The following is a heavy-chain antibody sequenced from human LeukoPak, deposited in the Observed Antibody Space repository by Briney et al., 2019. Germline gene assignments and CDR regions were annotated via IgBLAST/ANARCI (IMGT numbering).Heavy chain of an antibody. V-gene: IGHV3-30*02. Sequence: PGGSLRLSCAASGFTFSYYGMHWVRQAPGKGLEWVAFIRYDGNDKFYAESVKGRFTISRDTSRNTLYLQMNSLRPEDTAVYYCAKDDAWLQYGNWGRGTLVTVSS. D-gene: IGHD5-24*01. CDR1: GFTFSYYG. CDR3: AKDDAWLQYGN. CDR2: IRYDGNDK. J-gene: IGHJ4*02.